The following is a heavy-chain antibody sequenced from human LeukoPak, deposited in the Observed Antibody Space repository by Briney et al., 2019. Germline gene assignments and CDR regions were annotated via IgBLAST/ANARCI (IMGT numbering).Heavy chain of an antibody. V-gene: IGHV4-34*01. D-gene: IGHD6-19*01. CDR3: ARGIAVAPQFDY. CDR1: GGSFSAYY. J-gene: IGHJ4*02. Sequence: PSETLSLTCAVYGGSFSAYYWSWIRQPPGKGLEWIGEINHSGSTNYNPSLKSRVTISVDTSKNQFSLNLSSVTAADTAVYYCARGIAVAPQFDYWGQGTLVTVSS. CDR2: INHSGST.